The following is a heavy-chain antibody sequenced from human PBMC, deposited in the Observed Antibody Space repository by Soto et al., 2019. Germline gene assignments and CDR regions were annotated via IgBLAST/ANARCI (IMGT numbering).Heavy chain of an antibody. CDR1: GGSVSSSSHY. V-gene: IGHV4-39*01. CDR3: ARGPTAEKVDS. CDR2: FYYSGAT. J-gene: IGHJ4*02. Sequence: PSETLSLTCTVSGGSVSSSSHYWGWVRQPPGKGLEWIGSFYYSGATYYSPSLKSRVTISVDTSMNQFSLALTSVTAADTAMYYCARGPTAEKVDSWGQGILVTVSS.